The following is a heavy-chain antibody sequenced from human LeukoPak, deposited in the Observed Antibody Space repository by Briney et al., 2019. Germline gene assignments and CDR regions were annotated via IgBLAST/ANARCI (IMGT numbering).Heavy chain of an antibody. CDR1: GYTFTSYA. J-gene: IGHJ3*02. V-gene: IGHV1-3*01. CDR3: ARDPLSYGGNSDAFDI. D-gene: IGHD4-23*01. Sequence: ASVKVSCKASGYTFTSYAMHWVRQAPGQRLEWMGWINAGNGNTKYSQKFQGRVTITRDTSASTAYMELRSLRSEDTAVYYCARDPLSYGGNSDAFDIWGQGTMVTVSS. CDR2: INAGNGNT.